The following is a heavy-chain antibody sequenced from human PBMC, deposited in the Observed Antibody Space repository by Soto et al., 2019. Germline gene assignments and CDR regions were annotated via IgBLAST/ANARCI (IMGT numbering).Heavy chain of an antibody. CDR3: AQSPGYSSSCYDY. J-gene: IGHJ4*02. Sequence: RLSCAASGFTFSNYGMHWVRQAPGKGLEWVAVISYDGSNKQYADSVKGRFTISRDNSKNTLYLQMSSLRAEDTAVYYCAQSPGYSSSCYDYWGPGTLVTVSS. D-gene: IGHD6-13*01. CDR2: ISYDGSNK. V-gene: IGHV3-30*18. CDR1: GFTFSNYG.